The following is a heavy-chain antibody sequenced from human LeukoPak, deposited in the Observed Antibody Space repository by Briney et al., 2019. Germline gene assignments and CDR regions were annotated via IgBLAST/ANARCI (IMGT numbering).Heavy chain of an antibody. J-gene: IGHJ5*02. CDR3: VRGGESTWS. V-gene: IGHV3-74*01. Sequence: GGSLRLSCAASGFTFSSYWMHWVRQAPGKGPVWVSRINNDGSGTTYADSVKGRFTVSRDDAKNTLYLQMNSLRAEDTAVYYCVRGGESTWSWGQGTLVTVSS. D-gene: IGHD2-15*01. CDR2: INNDGSGT. CDR1: GFTFSSYW.